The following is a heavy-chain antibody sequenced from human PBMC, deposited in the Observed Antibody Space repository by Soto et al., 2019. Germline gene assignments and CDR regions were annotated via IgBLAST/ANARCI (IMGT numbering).Heavy chain of an antibody. D-gene: IGHD1-26*01. CDR3: VRGLYTGSPHFFY. Sequence: GGSLRLSCAASEFTFSSYWMTWVRQAPGKGLEWVAKIEGDGSEKNYVDSVKGRVTFSRDNVKRSLYLQMNSLRAEDTAIYYCVRGLYTGSPHFFYWGQGTLVTVSS. CDR1: EFTFSSYW. CDR2: IEGDGSEK. V-gene: IGHV3-7*05. J-gene: IGHJ4*02.